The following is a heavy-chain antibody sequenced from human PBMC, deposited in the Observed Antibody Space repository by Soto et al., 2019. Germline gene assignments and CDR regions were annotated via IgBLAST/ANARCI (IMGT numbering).Heavy chain of an antibody. CDR3: ARGHCSSTSCYPDY. D-gene: IGHD2-2*01. CDR1: GYTFTGYY. V-gene: IGHV1-2*02. CDR2: INPNSGGT. J-gene: IGHJ4*02. Sequence: SVKVSCKASGYTFTGYYMHWVRQAPGQGLEWMGWINPNSGGTNYAQKFQGRVTMTRDTSISTAYMELSRLRSDDTAVYYCARGHCSSTSCYPDYWGQGTLVTVSS.